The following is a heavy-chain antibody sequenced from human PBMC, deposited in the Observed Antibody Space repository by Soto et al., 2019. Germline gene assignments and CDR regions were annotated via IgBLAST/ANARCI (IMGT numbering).Heavy chain of an antibody. CDR1: GFTFSSYG. J-gene: IGHJ4*02. Sequence: GGSLRLSCAASGFTFSSYGLHWVRQAPGKGLEWVAVIWYDGSNKYYADSVKGRFTISRDNSKNTLYLQMNSLRAEDTAVYYCARGKIAAAPLDYWGQGTLVTVS. V-gene: IGHV3-33*01. CDR3: ARGKIAAAPLDY. CDR2: IWYDGSNK. D-gene: IGHD6-13*01.